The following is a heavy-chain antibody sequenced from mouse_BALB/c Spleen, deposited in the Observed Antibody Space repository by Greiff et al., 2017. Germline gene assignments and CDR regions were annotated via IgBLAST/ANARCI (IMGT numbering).Heavy chain of an antibody. V-gene: IGHV5-17*02. CDR3: ARGGLYDGYYAAMDY. Sequence: VQLVESGGGLVQPGGSRKLSCAASGFTFSSFGMHWVRQAPEKGLEWVAYISSGSSTIYYADTVKGRFTISRDNPKNTLFLQMTSLRSEDTAMYYCARGGLYDGYYAAMDYWGQGTSVTVSS. CDR1: GFTFSSFG. D-gene: IGHD2-3*01. J-gene: IGHJ4*01. CDR2: ISSGSSTI.